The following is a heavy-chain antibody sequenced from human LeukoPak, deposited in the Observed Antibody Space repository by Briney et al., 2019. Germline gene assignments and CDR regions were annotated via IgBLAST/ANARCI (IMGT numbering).Heavy chain of an antibody. CDR2: IREDESET. CDR1: GFTFESYS. D-gene: IGHD3-22*01. Sequence: GGSLRLSCEASGFTFESYSMSWVRQAPGRGLEWVASIREDESETYYVDSVKGRFTVSRDNAKKSLYLQLNNLRAEDSALYSCARGASDNSDYRPLDHWGQGTRVTVSS. J-gene: IGHJ4*02. V-gene: IGHV3-7*04. CDR3: ARGASDNSDYRPLDH.